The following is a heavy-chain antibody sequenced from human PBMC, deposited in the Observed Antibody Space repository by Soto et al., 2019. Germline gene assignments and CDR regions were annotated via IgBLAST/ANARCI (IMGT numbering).Heavy chain of an antibody. CDR1: GFTFSTYW. CDR2: INSDGSST. CDR3: TREHPDRYFDY. Sequence: GGSLRLSCAASGFTFSTYWMHWVRQAPGKGLVWVARINSDGSSTSYADSVKGRFTISRDNAKNTLYVQMNSLRSEDTAVYYCTREHPDRYFDYWGQETLVTVSS. J-gene: IGHJ4*02. V-gene: IGHV3-74*01.